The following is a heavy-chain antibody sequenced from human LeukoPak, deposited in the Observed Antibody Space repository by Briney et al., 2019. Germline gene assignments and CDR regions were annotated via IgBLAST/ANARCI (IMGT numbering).Heavy chain of an antibody. CDR3: ASPLYSAEDTITGFWTGYDY. V-gene: IGHV3-30-3*01. CDR2: ISYDGSNK. CDR1: GFTFSSYA. D-gene: IGHD3/OR15-3a*01. J-gene: IGHJ4*02. Sequence: PGGSLRLSCAASGFTFSSYAMHWVRQAPGKGLEWVAVISYDGSNKYYADSVKGRFTISRDNAKNSLYLQMNSLRAEDTAVYYCASPLYSAEDTITGFWTGYDYWGQGTLVTVSS.